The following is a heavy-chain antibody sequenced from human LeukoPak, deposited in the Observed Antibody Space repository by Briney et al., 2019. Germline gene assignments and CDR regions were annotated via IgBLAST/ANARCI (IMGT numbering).Heavy chain of an antibody. Sequence: SETLSLTCTVSGGSISSSSHYWGWIRQPPGKGLEWIGSIYYSGSTYYNPSLKSRVTISVDTSKNQFSLKLSSVTAADTAVYYCARDTIAAAHFDYWGQGTLVTVSS. CDR2: IYYSGST. J-gene: IGHJ4*02. V-gene: IGHV4-39*07. D-gene: IGHD6-13*01. CDR3: ARDTIAAAHFDY. CDR1: GGSISSSSHY.